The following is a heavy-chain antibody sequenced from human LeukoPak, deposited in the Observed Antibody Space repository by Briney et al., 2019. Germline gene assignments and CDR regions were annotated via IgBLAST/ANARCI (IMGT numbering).Heavy chain of an antibody. D-gene: IGHD2-2*01. V-gene: IGHV3-20*04. CDR2: INWNGGST. Sequence: PGGSLRLSXAASGFTFDDYGMSWVRQAPGKGLEWVSGINWNGGSTCYADSVKGRFTISRDNAKNSLYLQMNSLRAEDTALYYCARGGDCGTTSCYYFDFWGQGTRVTVSS. J-gene: IGHJ4*02. CDR1: GFTFDDYG. CDR3: ARGGDCGTTSCYYFDF.